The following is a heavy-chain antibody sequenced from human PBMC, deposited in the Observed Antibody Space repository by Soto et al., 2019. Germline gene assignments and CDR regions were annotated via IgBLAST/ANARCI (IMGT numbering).Heavy chain of an antibody. CDR1: GGSINDFY. J-gene: IGHJ4*02. V-gene: IGHV4-59*01. CDR2: IYYSGST. CDR3: ARVGGVAARTFDY. Sequence: SETLYITCTVSGGSINDFYWSWIRQPPGKGLEWIGYIYYSGSTDYNPSLKGRVTISVDTSKNQFSLKLRSVTAADTAVYYCARVGGVAARTFDYWGQGTLVTVSS. D-gene: IGHD6-6*01.